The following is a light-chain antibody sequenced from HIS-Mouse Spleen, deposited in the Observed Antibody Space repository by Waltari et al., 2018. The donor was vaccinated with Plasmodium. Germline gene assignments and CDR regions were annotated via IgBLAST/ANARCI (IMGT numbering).Light chain of an antibody. J-gene: IGLJ1*01. CDR2: DVS. CDR3: SSYTSSSTRV. Sequence: QSSLSQPAPVYGPPGQPIPLSCTGTRSHLGGYTFSSWYHKHPVKAPKLRIYDVSNRPSGVSNRFSGSKSGNTASLTISGLQAEDEADYYCSSYTSSSTRVFGTGTKVTVL. V-gene: IGLV2-14*03. CDR1: RSHLGGYTF.